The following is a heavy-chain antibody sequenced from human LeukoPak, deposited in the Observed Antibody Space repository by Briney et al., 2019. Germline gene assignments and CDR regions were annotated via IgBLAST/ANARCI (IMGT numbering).Heavy chain of an antibody. CDR1: GFTFSTYW. CDR3: ARDSYSGYDTTPDY. D-gene: IGHD5-12*01. Sequence: PGGSLRLSCAASGFTFSTYWMSWDRQAPGKGLEWVANIKQDGSQKYYVDSVKGRFTISRDNAKNSLYLQMNSLRAEDTAVYYCARDSYSGYDTTPDYWGKGTLVTVSS. CDR2: IKQDGSQK. J-gene: IGHJ4*02. V-gene: IGHV3-7*03.